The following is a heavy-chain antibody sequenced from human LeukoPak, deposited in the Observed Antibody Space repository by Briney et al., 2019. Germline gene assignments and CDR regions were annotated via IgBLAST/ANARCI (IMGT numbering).Heavy chain of an antibody. J-gene: IGHJ4*02. V-gene: IGHV4-34*01. CDR2: VNHSGYT. CDR1: GTSFSSYY. D-gene: IGHD4-17*01. Sequence: SETLSLTCGVSGTSFSSYYWSWIGQTPGKGLEWIGEVNHSGYTNMNPSLKSRVTISVDASKNQFSLRMNTVTAADTAVYFCARMTTGHDYWGQGTLVTVSS. CDR3: ARMTTGHDY.